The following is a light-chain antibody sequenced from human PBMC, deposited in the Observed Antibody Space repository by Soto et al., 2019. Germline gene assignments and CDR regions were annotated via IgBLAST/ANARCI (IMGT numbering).Light chain of an antibody. J-gene: IGKJ2*01. CDR3: QQYNNWPYT. V-gene: IGKV3-15*01. Sequence: EIVMTQSPATLSVSPGESATLSCRASQPVSSNLAWYRQKPGQAPTLLIYRASTRATDIPARFSGSGSGTEFTLTISSLQSEYFAVYYCQQYNNWPYTFGPGTKLEIK. CDR2: RAS. CDR1: QPVSSN.